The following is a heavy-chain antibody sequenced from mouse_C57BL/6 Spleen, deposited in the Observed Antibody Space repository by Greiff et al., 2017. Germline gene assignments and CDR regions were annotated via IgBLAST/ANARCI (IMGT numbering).Heavy chain of an antibody. CDR3: TRATTVVASYYFDY. CDR1: GFTFSSYA. J-gene: IGHJ2*01. CDR2: ISSGGDYI. D-gene: IGHD1-1*01. Sequence: DVMLVESGEGLVKPGGSLKLSCAASGFTFSSYAMSWVRQTPEKRLEWVAYISSGGDYIYYADTVKGRFTISRDNARNTLYLQMSSLKSEDTAMYYCTRATTVVASYYFDYWGQGTTLTVSS. V-gene: IGHV5-9-1*02.